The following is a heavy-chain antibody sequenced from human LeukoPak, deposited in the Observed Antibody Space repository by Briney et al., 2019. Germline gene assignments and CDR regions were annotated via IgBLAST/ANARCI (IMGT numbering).Heavy chain of an antibody. D-gene: IGHD4-17*01. CDR1: GFTVSSNY. Sequence: GGSLRLSCAASGFTVSSNYMSWVRQAPGKGLEWVSVIYSGGSTFYADSVQGRFTISRDNSRNTLYLQMNSLRAEDTAVYYCAKPTRYHDYLFDYWGQGTLVTVSS. CDR3: AKPTRYHDYLFDY. CDR2: IYSGGST. J-gene: IGHJ4*02. V-gene: IGHV3-53*01.